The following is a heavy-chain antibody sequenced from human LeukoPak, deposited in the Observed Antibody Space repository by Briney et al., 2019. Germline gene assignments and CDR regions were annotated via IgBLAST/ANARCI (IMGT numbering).Heavy chain of an antibody. CDR2: INHSGNT. CDR1: GGSFSGYY. CDR3: AREGYSSSHYYFDY. Sequence: SETLSLTCAVYGGSFSGYYWSWIRQPPGKGLEWIGEINHSGNTNYNPSLKSRVTISVDTSKNQFSLKLSSVTAADTAVNYCAREGYSSSHYYFDYWGQGTLVTVSS. V-gene: IGHV4-34*01. D-gene: IGHD6-13*01. J-gene: IGHJ4*02.